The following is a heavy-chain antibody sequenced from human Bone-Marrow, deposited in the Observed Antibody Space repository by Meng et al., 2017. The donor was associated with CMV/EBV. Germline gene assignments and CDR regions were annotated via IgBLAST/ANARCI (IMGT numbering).Heavy chain of an antibody. J-gene: IGHJ6*02. CDR1: GLTFSSYE. Sequence: GGSLRLSCAASGLTFSSYEMNWVRQAPGKGLEWVSYIDSSGSTIYYADSVKGRFTISRDNAKNPLYLQMKSLRAEDTAVYFCASQPPAIGYYYGMDVWGQGTTVTVSS. CDR2: IDSSGSTI. V-gene: IGHV3-48*03. CDR3: ASQPPAIGYYYGMDV. D-gene: IGHD2-21*02.